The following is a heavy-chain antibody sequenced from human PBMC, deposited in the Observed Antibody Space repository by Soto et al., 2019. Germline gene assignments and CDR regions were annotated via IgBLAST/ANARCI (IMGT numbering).Heavy chain of an antibody. CDR1: GGSITSGDSY. CDR2: IYSRGST. D-gene: IGHD4-17*01. J-gene: IGHJ4*02. Sequence: QVHLQESGPGLVRPSQTLSLTCTVSGGSITSGDSYWSWIRQPPGKGLEWIGYIYSRGSTYYNPSLRSRFTISIYTSKNQFSLRLSSVTAADTAVYYCARRLEPDYSDCHYFDYWGQGTLLTASS. V-gene: IGHV4-30-4*01. CDR3: ARRLEPDYSDCHYFDY.